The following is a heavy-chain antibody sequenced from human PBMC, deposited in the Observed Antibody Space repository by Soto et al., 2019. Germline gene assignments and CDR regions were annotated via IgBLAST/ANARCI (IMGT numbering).Heavy chain of an antibody. CDR2: IIPIFGTA. CDR3: AGAPHSYGMYWYFDP. D-gene: IGHD3-16*01. J-gene: IGHJ2*01. V-gene: IGHV1-69*01. Sequence: QVQLVQSGAEVKKPGSSVKVSCKASGGTFSSYAISWVRQAPGQGLEWMGGIIPIFGTANYAQKFQGRVTSSADESTSTAHMEPSSLRSEHTAVYYCAGAPHSYGMYWYFDPWGRGTLVTVSS. CDR1: GGTFSSYA.